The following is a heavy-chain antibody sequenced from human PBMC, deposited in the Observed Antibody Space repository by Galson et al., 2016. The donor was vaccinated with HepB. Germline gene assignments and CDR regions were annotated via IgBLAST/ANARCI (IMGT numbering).Heavy chain of an antibody. Sequence: LRLSCAASGFTFSTNSMNWVRQAPGKGLEWVSSISSGSAYKYYADSVKGRFTISRDNAKNSLYLQMNSLRVEDTAVYYCARGGGYSSGWYSFWGRGTLVTVSS. J-gene: IGHJ4*02. D-gene: IGHD6-13*01. CDR2: ISSGSAYK. CDR1: GFTFSTNS. CDR3: ARGGGYSSGWYSF. V-gene: IGHV3-21*01.